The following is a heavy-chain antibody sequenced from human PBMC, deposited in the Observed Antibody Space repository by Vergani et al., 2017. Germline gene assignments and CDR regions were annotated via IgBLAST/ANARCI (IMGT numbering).Heavy chain of an antibody. CDR2: IYYSGST. V-gene: IGHV4-31*03. CDR3: ARGGVVVVPAAAHAFDI. Sequence: QVQLQESGPVLVKPSQTLSLTCTVSGGYISSGGYYWSWIRQHPGKGLEWIGYIYYSGSTYYNPSLKSRVTISVDTSKNQLSLKLSSVTAADTAVYYCARGGVVVVPAAAHAFDIWGQGTMVTVSS. CDR1: GGYISSGGYY. D-gene: IGHD2-2*01. J-gene: IGHJ3*02.